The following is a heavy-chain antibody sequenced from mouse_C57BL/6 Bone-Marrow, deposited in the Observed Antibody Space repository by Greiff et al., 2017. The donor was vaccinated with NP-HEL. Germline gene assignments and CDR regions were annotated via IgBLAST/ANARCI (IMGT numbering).Heavy chain of an antibody. CDR2: ISYDGSN. D-gene: IGHD1-1*01. Sequence: EVKLVESGPGLVKPSQSLSLTCSVTGYSITSGYYWNWIRQFPGNKLEWMGYISYDGSNNYNPSLKNRISITRDTSKNQFFLKLNSVTTEDTATYYCARETVVDYYAMDYWGQGTSVTVSS. V-gene: IGHV3-6*01. CDR3: ARETVVDYYAMDY. J-gene: IGHJ4*01. CDR1: GYSITSGYY.